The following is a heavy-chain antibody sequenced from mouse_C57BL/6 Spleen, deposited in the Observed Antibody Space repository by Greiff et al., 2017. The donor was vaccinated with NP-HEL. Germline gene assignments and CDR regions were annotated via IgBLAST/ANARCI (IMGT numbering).Heavy chain of an antibody. CDR1: GYTFTSYW. V-gene: IGHV1-64*01. D-gene: IGHD2-3*01. CDR3: ASYDGDPWFAY. J-gene: IGHJ3*01. CDR2: IHPNSGST. Sequence: VQLQQPGAELVKPGASVKLSCKASGYTFTSYWMHWVKQRPGQGLEWIGMIHPNSGSTNYNEKFKSKATLTVDKSSSTAYMQLSSLTSEDSAVYYCASYDGDPWFAYGGHGTLVTVSA.